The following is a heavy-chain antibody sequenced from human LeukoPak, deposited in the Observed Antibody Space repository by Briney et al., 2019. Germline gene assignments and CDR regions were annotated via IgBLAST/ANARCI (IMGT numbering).Heavy chain of an antibody. D-gene: IGHD3-10*01. Sequence: GASVKVSCKASGGTFSSYAIGWVRQAPGQGLKWMGGIIPIFGTANYAQKFQGRVTITTDESTSTAYMELSSLRSEDTAVYYCARDHTTGNAFDIWGQGTMVTVSS. CDR1: GGTFSSYA. J-gene: IGHJ3*02. V-gene: IGHV1-69*05. CDR3: ARDHTTGNAFDI. CDR2: IIPIFGTA.